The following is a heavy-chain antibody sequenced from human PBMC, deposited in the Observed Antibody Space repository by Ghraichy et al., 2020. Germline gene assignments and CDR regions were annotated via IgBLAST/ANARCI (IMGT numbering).Heavy chain of an antibody. Sequence: GGSLRLSCTASGLIFSNYWMHWVRQVPGKGLVWVSRISSDGFDIDYAESVKGRFTISRDNAKNTVFLQMQSLRAEDSALYYCATGWYSRGWFSSWGQGALVSVSS. V-gene: IGHV3-74*01. CDR2: ISSDGFDI. CDR1: GLIFSNYW. D-gene: IGHD6-13*01. CDR3: ATGWYSRGWFSS. J-gene: IGHJ5*01.